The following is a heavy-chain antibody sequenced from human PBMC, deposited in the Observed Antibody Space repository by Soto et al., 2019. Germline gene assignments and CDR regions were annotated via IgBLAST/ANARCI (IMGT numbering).Heavy chain of an antibody. CDR3: AREKSGNYYGSGSYYNPWFDP. V-gene: IGHV1-69*13. CDR1: GGTFSRYP. D-gene: IGHD3-10*01. Sequence: ASVKVSCKDSGGTFSRYPISWGRQAPGQGLEWMGGIIPIFGTANYAQKFQGRVTITADESTSTAYMELSSLRSEDTAVYYCAREKSGNYYGSGSYYNPWFDPWGQGTLVTVSS. CDR2: IIPIFGTA. J-gene: IGHJ5*02.